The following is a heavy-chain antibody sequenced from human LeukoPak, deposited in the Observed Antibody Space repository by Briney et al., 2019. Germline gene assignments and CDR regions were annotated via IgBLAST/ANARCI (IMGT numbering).Heavy chain of an antibody. CDR2: IGGSGDST. V-gene: IGHV3-23*01. Sequence: GGSLRLSCAASGFTFNNYAMNWVRQAPGKGLEWVSGIGGSGDSTYYADSVKGRFTISRDNSKNTVSLQMNSLGAEDTAVYYCAKDMWRRDGYNPLGIFDYWGQGTLVTVS. CDR3: AKDMWRRDGYNPLGIFDY. D-gene: IGHD5-24*01. J-gene: IGHJ4*02. CDR1: GFTFNNYA.